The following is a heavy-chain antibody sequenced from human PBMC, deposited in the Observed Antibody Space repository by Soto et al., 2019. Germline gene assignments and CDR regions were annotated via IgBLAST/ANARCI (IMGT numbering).Heavy chain of an antibody. J-gene: IGHJ6*02. CDR3: AKDIGSLGMDV. V-gene: IGHV3-30*18. D-gene: IGHD2-15*01. CDR2: ISYDGSNK. Sequence: GGSLRLSCAASGFTFSSYGMHWVRQAPGKGLEWVAVISYDGSNKYYADSVKGRFTISRDNSKNTLYLQMNSLRAEDTAVYYCAKDIGSLGMDVWGQGTTVTVSS. CDR1: GFTFSSYG.